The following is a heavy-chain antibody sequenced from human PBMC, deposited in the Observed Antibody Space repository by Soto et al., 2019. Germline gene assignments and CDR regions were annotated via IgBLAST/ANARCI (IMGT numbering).Heavy chain of an antibody. D-gene: IGHD6-13*01. Sequence: PGGSLRLSCAASGFTFSSYAMSWVRQAPGKGLEWVSAISGSGGSTYYADSVKGRFTISRDNSKNTLYLQMNSLRAEDTAVYYCAKALYSSPPALYYYYGMDVWGQGTTVTVSS. J-gene: IGHJ6*02. V-gene: IGHV3-23*01. CDR1: GFTFSSYA. CDR3: AKALYSSPPALYYYYGMDV. CDR2: ISGSGGST.